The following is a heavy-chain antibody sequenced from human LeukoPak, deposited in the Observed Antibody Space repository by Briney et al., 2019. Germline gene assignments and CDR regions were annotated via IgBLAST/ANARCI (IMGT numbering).Heavy chain of an antibody. V-gene: IGHV1-46*01. CDR3: ATDPRDGAV. CDR2: INPSGGST. J-gene: IGHJ6*04. CDR1: GYTFTSYY. D-gene: IGHD5-24*01. Sequence: WASVKVSCKASGYTFTSYYMHWVRQAPGQGLEWMGIINPSGGSTSYAQKFQGRVTMTEDTSTDTAYMELSSLRSEDTAVYYCATDPRDGAVWGKGTTVTVSS.